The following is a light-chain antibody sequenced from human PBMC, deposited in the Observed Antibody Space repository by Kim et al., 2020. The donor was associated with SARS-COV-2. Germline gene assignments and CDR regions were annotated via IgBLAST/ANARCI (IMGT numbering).Light chain of an antibody. CDR2: QHT. J-gene: IGLJ2*01. CDR3: QAWDSTAAV. Sequence: VAPGKTATITCSGDSLGDKYPSGYQQRPAQSPMLVIYQHTTRPSGIPERFSGSNSGHTATLTISENQAMDEAGYYCQAWDSTAAVFGGGTQLTVL. V-gene: IGLV3-1*01. CDR1: SLGDKY.